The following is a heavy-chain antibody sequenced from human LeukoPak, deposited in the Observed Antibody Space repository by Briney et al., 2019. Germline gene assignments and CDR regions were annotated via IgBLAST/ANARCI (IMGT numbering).Heavy chain of an antibody. J-gene: IGHJ6*03. CDR2: ISSSSSYI. Sequence: GGSLRLSCAASGFTFSSYAMSWVRQAPGKGLEWVSSISSSSSYIYYADSVKGRFTISRDNAKNSLYLQMNSLRAEDTAVYYCARDHRSERTYYYYMDVWGKGTTVTVSS. V-gene: IGHV3-21*01. CDR3: ARDHRSERTYYYYMDV. CDR1: GFTFSSYA.